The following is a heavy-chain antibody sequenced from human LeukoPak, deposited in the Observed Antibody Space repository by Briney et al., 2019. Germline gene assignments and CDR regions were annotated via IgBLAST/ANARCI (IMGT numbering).Heavy chain of an antibody. CDR3: ARDAFPEIPAAKMPMDY. Sequence: GGSLRLPCAASGFTFSSYSMNWVRQAPGKGLEWVSYISSSSSTIYYADSVKGRFTISRDNAKNSLYLQMNSLRAEDTAVYYCARDAFPEIPAAKMPMDYWGQGTLATVSS. V-gene: IGHV3-48*01. J-gene: IGHJ4*02. CDR1: GFTFSSYS. D-gene: IGHD2-2*01. CDR2: ISSSSSTI.